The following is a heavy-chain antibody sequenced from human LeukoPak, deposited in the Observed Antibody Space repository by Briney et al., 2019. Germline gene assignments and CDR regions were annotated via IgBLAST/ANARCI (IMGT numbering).Heavy chain of an antibody. CDR1: GGSISSGGYY. CDR3: ARACSSTSCRDGYYYGMDV. J-gene: IGHJ6*02. D-gene: IGHD2-2*01. Sequence: PSETLSLTCTVSGGSISSGGYYWSWIRQHPGKGPEWIGYIYYSGSTYYNPSLKSRVTTSVDTSKNQFSLRLSSVTAADTAVYYCARACSSTSCRDGYYYGMDVWGQGTTVTVSS. V-gene: IGHV4-31*03. CDR2: IYYSGST.